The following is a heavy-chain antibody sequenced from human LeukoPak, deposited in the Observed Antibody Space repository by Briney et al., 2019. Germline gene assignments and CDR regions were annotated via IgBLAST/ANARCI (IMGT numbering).Heavy chain of an antibody. CDR3: ARDGYNSMDY. J-gene: IGHJ4*02. D-gene: IGHD5-24*01. CDR2: ISTTSNT. CDR1: GFTFSSYS. Sequence: GGSLRLSCAASGFTFSSYSIHWVRQAPGKGLQWISCISTTSNTYYADSVKGRFTISRDNAKNSLYLQMNSLRDEDTAVYYCARDGYNSMDYWGQGTLVTVSS. V-gene: IGHV3-48*02.